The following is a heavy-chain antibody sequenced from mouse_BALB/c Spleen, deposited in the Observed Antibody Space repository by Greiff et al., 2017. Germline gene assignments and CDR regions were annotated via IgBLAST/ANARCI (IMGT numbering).Heavy chain of an antibody. CDR1: GYSITSDYA. CDR3: ARGGGDYVAY. CDR2: ISYSGST. Sequence: EVHLLESGPGLVKPSQSLSLTCTVTGYSITSDYAWNWIRQFPGNKLEWMGYISYSGSTSYNPSLKSRISITRDTSKNQFFLQLNSVTTEDTATYYCARGGGDYVAYWGQGTLVTVSA. V-gene: IGHV3-2*02. J-gene: IGHJ3*01. D-gene: IGHD2-13*01.